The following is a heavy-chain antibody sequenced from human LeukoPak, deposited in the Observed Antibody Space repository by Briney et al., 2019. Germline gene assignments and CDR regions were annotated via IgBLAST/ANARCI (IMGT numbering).Heavy chain of an antibody. CDR1: GGSISSYY. D-gene: IGHD4-17*01. Sequence: PSETLSLTCTVSGGSISSYYWSWIRQPPGKGLEWIGYIYYSGSTNYNPSLKSRVTISVDTSKNQFSLKLSSVTAADTAVYYCARDFGDDYGGIHFDYWGQGTLVTVSS. CDR2: IYYSGST. V-gene: IGHV4-59*01. CDR3: ARDFGDDYGGIHFDY. J-gene: IGHJ4*02.